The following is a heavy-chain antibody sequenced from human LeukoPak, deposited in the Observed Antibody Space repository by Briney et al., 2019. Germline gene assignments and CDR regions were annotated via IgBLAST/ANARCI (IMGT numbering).Heavy chain of an antibody. CDR2: ISYDGSNK. CDR1: GFTFSSYG. J-gene: IGHJ6*03. CDR3: AKDRVAAGPYYYYYYMDV. D-gene: IGHD6-13*01. V-gene: IGHV3-30*18. Sequence: GGSLRLSCAASGFTFSSYGMHWVRQAPGKGLEWVAVISYDGSNKYYADSVKGRFTISRDNSKDTLYLQMNSLRAEDTAVYYCAKDRVAAGPYYYYYYMDVWGKGTTVTVSS.